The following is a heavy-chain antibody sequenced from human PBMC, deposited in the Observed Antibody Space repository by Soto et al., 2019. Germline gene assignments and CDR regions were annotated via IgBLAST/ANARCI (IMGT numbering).Heavy chain of an antibody. CDR2: FDPEDGET. CDR1: GYTLTELS. V-gene: IGHV1-24*01. CDR3: ATDKFSSSWKNDAFDI. Sequence: ASVKVSCKVSGYTLTELSMHWVRQAPGKGLEWMGGFDPEDGETIYAQKFQGRVTMTEDTSTDTAYMELSSLRSEDTAVYYCATDKFSSSWKNDAFDIWGQGTMVTVSS. D-gene: IGHD6-13*01. J-gene: IGHJ3*02.